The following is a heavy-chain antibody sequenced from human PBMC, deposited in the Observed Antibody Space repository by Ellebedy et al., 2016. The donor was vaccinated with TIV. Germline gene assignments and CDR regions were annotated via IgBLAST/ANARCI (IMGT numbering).Heavy chain of an antibody. CDR2: VYLDGSIT. Sequence: GESLKISCAASGFTFSSYAMSWVRQAPGKGLEWVSRVYLDGSITHYADSVNGRFTISRDNAKNTLYLQMDSLRAEDTAVYYCARERDWNLDYWGQGTLVTVSS. D-gene: IGHD3/OR15-3a*01. J-gene: IGHJ4*02. CDR3: ARERDWNLDY. CDR1: GFTFSSYA. V-gene: IGHV3-74*01.